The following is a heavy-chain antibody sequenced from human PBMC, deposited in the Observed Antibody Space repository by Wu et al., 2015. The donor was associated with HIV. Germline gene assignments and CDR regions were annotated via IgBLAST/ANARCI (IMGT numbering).Heavy chain of an antibody. Sequence: QVQLVQSGAEVKKPGASVKVSCKASGYTFSNFYIHWVRQAPGQGLEWMGIINPSGGSTSYAQKFQGRVTMTRDTSTSTVYMELSSLRSEDTAVYYCARDPYNYGPDYWGQGTLVTVSS. CDR1: GYTFSNFY. V-gene: IGHV1-46*01. J-gene: IGHJ4*02. D-gene: IGHD1-1*01. CDR3: ARDPYNYGPDY. CDR2: INPSGGST.